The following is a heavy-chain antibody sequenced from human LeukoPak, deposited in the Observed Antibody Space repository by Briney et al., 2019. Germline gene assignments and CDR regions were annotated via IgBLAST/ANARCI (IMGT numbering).Heavy chain of an antibody. V-gene: IGHV3-33*01. J-gene: IGHJ4*02. CDR3: AREWGRIAVAGGPGY. D-gene: IGHD6-19*01. CDR1: GFTFSNYG. Sequence: GGSLRLSCAASGFTFSNYGMHWVRQAPGKGLEWAALIWYDGRTKFHADSVKGRFTISRDNSKNTLYLRMDSLRDEDTAVYYCAREWGRIAVAGGPGYWGQGTRVTVSS. CDR2: IWYDGRTK.